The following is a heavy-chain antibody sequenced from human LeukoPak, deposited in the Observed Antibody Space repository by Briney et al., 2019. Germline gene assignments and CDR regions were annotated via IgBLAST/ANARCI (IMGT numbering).Heavy chain of an antibody. D-gene: IGHD6-13*01. J-gene: IGHJ4*02. CDR3: ARHSWEQQLVAPLDY. CDR2: IYYSGST. CDR1: GGSISSSSYY. Sequence: PSETLSLTCTVSGGSISSSSYYWGWIRQPPGKGLEWIGSIYYSGSTYYNPSLKSRVTISVDTSKNQFSLKLSSVTAADTAVYYCARHSWEQQLVAPLDYWGQGTLVTVSS. V-gene: IGHV4-39*01.